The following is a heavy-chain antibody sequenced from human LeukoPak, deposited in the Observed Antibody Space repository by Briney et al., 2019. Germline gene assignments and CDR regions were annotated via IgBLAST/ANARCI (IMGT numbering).Heavy chain of an antibody. CDR3: VRDGEVIIKPAASFPHDAFDI. J-gene: IGHJ3*02. D-gene: IGHD3-10*01. V-gene: IGHV1-46*01. CDR1: GYTFTSYY. Sequence: ASVKVSCKASGYTFTSYYMHWVRQAPGQGLEWMGIINPSGGRTNYAPKFQGRVTMTRDTATRTVYMELSSLRSEDTAVYYCVRDGEVIIKPAASFPHDAFDIWGQGTMVIVSS. CDR2: INPSGGRT.